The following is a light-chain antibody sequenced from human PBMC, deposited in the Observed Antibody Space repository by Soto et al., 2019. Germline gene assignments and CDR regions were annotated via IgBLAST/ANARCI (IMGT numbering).Light chain of an antibody. V-gene: IGLV1-40*01. CDR3: QSYDSSLSGYVV. CDR1: SSNIGAGYD. Sequence: QSVLTQPPSVSGAPGQRVTISCTGSSSNIGAGYDVHWYQQLPGTAPKLLIYGNSNRPSGVPDRFSGSKSGTSASLAITGLQAEDEADYYCQSYDSSLSGYVVFGGGPKVTGL. CDR2: GNS. J-gene: IGLJ2*01.